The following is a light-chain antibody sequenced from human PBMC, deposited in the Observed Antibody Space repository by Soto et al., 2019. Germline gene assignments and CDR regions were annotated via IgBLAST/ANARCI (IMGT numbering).Light chain of an antibody. CDR3: QQRHMWPIT. J-gene: IGKJ5*01. Sequence: DIQLTQSPSSLSASVGDRVTISCRASQSIGTSLNWYQRKPGKAPNLLIYGTSHLHSGVPSRFSGTGSGTDFTLIISSLEPEDSAVYYCQQRHMWPITFGQGTRLEIK. CDR1: QSIGTS. V-gene: IGKV1-39*01. CDR2: GTS.